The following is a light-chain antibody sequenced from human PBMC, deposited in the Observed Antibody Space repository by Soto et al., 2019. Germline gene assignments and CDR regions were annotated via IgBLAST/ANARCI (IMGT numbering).Light chain of an antibody. Sequence: QSVLTQPRSVSGSPGQSVTISCTGPSSDVGGYNYVSWYQQYPGKVPKLMIYEVSERPSGVPDRFSGSKSGNTAFLTVSGLQAEDEADYYCLSYADTAYVFGTGTKVTVL. CDR2: EVS. V-gene: IGLV2-8*01. CDR1: SSDVGGYNY. CDR3: LSYADTAYV. J-gene: IGLJ1*01.